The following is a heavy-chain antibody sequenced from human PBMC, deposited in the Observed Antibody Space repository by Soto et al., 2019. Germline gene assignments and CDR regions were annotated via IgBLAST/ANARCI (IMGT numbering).Heavy chain of an antibody. CDR1: XXTFTSYX. D-gene: IGHD3-22*01. CDR3: ARDRRGNYYDSSGYYLDNWFDP. J-gene: IGHJ5*02. CDR2: ISAYNGNT. Sequence: VKVSCKASXXTFTSYXFPWVRQAPGQGLEWMGWISAYNGNTNYAQKLQGRVTMTTDTSTSTAYMELRSXRSDDTAVYYCARDRRGNYYDSSGYYLDNWFDPWGQGTLVTVSS. V-gene: IGHV1-18*04.